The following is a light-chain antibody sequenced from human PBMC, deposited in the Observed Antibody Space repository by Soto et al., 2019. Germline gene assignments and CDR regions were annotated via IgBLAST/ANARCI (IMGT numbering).Light chain of an antibody. CDR2: DAS. J-gene: IGKJ1*01. V-gene: IGKV1-5*01. CDR1: QSIDRW. CDR3: QHYKSYWT. Sequence: DIQMTQSPSTLPASVGDRVTMPCRASQSIDRWLAWYQQKPGKAPKLLIYDASNLESGVPSRFSGGGSGTDFTLTISSLQPDDSATYYCQHYKSYWTFGQGTKVDIK.